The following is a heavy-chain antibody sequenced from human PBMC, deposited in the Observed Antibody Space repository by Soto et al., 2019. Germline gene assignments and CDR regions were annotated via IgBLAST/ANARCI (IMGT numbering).Heavy chain of an antibody. V-gene: IGHV1-8*01. CDR3: ARGRTGAYCSGGSCYRPWGYYYMDV. Sequence: ASVKVSCKASGYTFTSYDINWVRQATGQGLEWMGWMNPNSGNTGYAQKFQGRVTMTRNTSISTAYMELSSLRSEDTAVYYCARGRTGAYCSGGSCYRPWGYYYMDVWGKGTTVTVPS. J-gene: IGHJ6*03. CDR1: GYTFTSYD. D-gene: IGHD2-15*01. CDR2: MNPNSGNT.